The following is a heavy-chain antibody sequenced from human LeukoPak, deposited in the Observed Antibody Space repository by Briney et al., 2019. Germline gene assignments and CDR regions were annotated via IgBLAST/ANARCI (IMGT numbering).Heavy chain of an antibody. Sequence: SETLSLTCAVSGGSISSGGYSWSWIRQPPGKDLEWIGYIYHSGSTYYNPSLKSRVTISVDRSKNQFSLKLSSVTAADTAVYYCARALVDAIFGVVILAFDIWGQGTMVTVSS. CDR1: GGSISSGGYS. J-gene: IGHJ3*02. CDR3: ARALVDAIFGVVILAFDI. D-gene: IGHD3-3*01. V-gene: IGHV4-30-2*01. CDR2: IYHSGST.